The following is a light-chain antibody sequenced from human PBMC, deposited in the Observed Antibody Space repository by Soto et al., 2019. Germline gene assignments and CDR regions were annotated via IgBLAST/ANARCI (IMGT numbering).Light chain of an antibody. V-gene: IGKV3-20*01. Sequence: EIVLTQSPGTLSLSPGERATLSCRASQGVSSSYLAWYQQKTGQAPRLLIYGASNRATGIPDRFSGSGSETDFTLTISRLEPVEFAVYYQHQYDSSLFGPGTKVDIK. CDR2: GAS. CDR3: HQYDSSL. CDR1: QGVSSSY. J-gene: IGKJ3*01.